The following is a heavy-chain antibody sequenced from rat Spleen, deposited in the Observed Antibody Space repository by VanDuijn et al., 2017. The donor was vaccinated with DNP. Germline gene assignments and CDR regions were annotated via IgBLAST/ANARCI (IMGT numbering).Heavy chain of an antibody. Sequence: EVQLVESGGGLVQPGRSLKLSCAASGFTFSDYNMAWVRQAPKKGLEWVATIIYDGNNTFYGDSVKGRFTVSRDDARSTLYLQMDSLRSEDTATYYCTTHGITTTYYFDYWGQGVMVTVSS. D-gene: IGHD1-10*01. CDR2: IIYDGNNT. CDR3: TTHGITTTYYFDY. J-gene: IGHJ2*01. CDR1: GFTFSDYN. V-gene: IGHV5S10*01.